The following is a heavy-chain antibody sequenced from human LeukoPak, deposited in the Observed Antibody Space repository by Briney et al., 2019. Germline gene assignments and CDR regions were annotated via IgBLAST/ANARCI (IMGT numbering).Heavy chain of an antibody. CDR1: EFTLSTYG. J-gene: IGHJ4*02. V-gene: IGHV3-30*03. D-gene: IGHD3-9*01. Sequence: GGSLRLSCAASEFTLSTYGMHWVRQAPGKGLEWVALISFDERERFYADSVKGRFTISRDTSRNTLYLQMNNLKAEDTAVYYCTGGRRRGATGFDWFTYWGQGTLVTVSS. CDR2: ISFDERER. CDR3: TGGRRRGATGFDWFTY.